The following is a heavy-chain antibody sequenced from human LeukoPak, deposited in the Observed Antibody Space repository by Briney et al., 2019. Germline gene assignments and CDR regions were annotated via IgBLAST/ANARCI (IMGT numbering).Heavy chain of an antibody. Sequence: ASVKLSCKASGYTFTGYYMHWVRHAPGQGLEWMVWINPNSCGTNYAQKFQGRVTMTRDTSISTAYMELSRLRSDDTAVYYCARVSQWLVLDYWGQGTLVTVSS. J-gene: IGHJ4*02. CDR3: ARVSQWLVLDY. D-gene: IGHD6-19*01. V-gene: IGHV1-2*02. CDR2: INPNSCGT. CDR1: GYTFTGYY.